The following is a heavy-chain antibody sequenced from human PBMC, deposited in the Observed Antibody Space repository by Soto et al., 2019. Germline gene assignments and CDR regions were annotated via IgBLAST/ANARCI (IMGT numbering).Heavy chain of an antibody. J-gene: IGHJ4*02. Sequence: QVQLVQSGTEVKKPGASVTVSCKTYGYTFTNYGISRVRQAPGQGPEWMGWISGYNGNTDYAQNLQGRVTRTTDTSPSTAYMELRSLRSDDTAVYYCARVRYCSGGSCHSNPLDYWGQGTLVTVSS. D-gene: IGHD2-15*01. CDR2: ISGYNGNT. CDR1: GYTFTNYG. CDR3: ARVRYCSGGSCHSNPLDY. V-gene: IGHV1-18*01.